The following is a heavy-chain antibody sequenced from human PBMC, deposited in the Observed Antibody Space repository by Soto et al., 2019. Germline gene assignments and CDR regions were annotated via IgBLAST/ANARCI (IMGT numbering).Heavy chain of an antibody. Sequence: EERLLESGGGLIQPGGSLRLSCTASGFTFRDFPMSWVRQAPGTGLKWVSTISASGGNTFYADSVEGRFTISRDNSKNTLYLQMNSLRGDDTALYYCARKAAKYNYDMDVWGQGTTVTVSS. CDR1: GFTFRDFP. CDR2: ISASGGNT. J-gene: IGHJ6*02. V-gene: IGHV3-23*01. CDR3: ARKAAKYNYDMDV. D-gene: IGHD6-25*01.